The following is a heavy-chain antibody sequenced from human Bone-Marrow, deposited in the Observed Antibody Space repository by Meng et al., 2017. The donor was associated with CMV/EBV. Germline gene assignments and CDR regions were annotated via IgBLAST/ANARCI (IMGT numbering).Heavy chain of an antibody. CDR2: ISYDGGNK. CDR1: GFTFSTYA. V-gene: IGHV3-30-3*01. CDR3: ATRSASDQ. D-gene: IGHD3-16*01. J-gene: IGHJ5*02. Sequence: GESLKISCAASGFTFSTYAMHWVRQAPGKGLEWVAVISYDGGNKYYTDSVKGRFTISRDNSKNTLYLQMNSLRPEDTAVYHCATRSASDQWGQGMLVTVSS.